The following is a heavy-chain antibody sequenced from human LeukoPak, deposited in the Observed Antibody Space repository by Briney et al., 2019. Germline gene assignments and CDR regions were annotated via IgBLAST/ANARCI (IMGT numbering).Heavy chain of an antibody. CDR2: IHYSGST. Sequence: SQTLSLTCTVSGGSISSYYWSWIRQPPGKGLEWIGYIHYSGSTNYNPSLKSRVTISVDTSKNQFSLKLRSVSAADTAVYYCARYYCSGGMCYFDYWGQGTLVTVSS. V-gene: IGHV4-59*01. CDR3: ARYYCSGGMCYFDY. J-gene: IGHJ4*02. D-gene: IGHD2-15*01. CDR1: GGSISSYY.